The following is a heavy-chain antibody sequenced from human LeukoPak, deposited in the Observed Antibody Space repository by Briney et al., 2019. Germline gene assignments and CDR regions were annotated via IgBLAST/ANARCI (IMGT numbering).Heavy chain of an antibody. CDR1: GGSISSYY. J-gene: IGHJ4*02. V-gene: IGHV4-4*07. D-gene: IGHD3-22*01. Sequence: SETLSLTCTVSGGSISSYYWSWIRQPAGKGLEWIGRIYTSGSTNYNPSLKSRVTMSVDTSKNQFSLKLSSVTAADTAVYYCARHIKNYYYDSSGYPDYWGQGTLVTVSS. CDR2: IYTSGST. CDR3: ARHIKNYYYDSSGYPDY.